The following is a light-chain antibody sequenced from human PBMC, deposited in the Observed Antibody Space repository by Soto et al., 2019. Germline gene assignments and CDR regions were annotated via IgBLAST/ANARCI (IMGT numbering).Light chain of an antibody. CDR2: DVS. CDR1: SSDVGGYNA. J-gene: IGLJ1*01. CDR3: SSYATGGSYV. Sequence: QSALTQPASVPGSPGQSITISCSGSSSDVGGYNAVSWYQQHPGKAPKLVIYDVSDRPSGISSRFSASKSGNRASLTISGLQAEDEADYYCSSYATGGSYVFGTGTKVTVL. V-gene: IGLV2-14*03.